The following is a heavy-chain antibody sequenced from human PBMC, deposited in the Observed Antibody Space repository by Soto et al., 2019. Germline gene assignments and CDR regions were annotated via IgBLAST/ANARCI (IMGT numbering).Heavy chain of an antibody. V-gene: IGHV3-33*01. D-gene: IGHD6-19*01. J-gene: IGHJ6*02. CDR2: IWYDGSNK. CDR1: GFTFSGHA. CDR3: ARDGQGLAPYALDV. Sequence: QVQLVESGGGVAQPGRSLRLSCTGSGFTFSGHAMHWVRQAPGKGLEWVTQIWYDGSNKYYAESVKGRFTISRENSKNTLYLQMNSLTVEDTAVYDCARDGQGLAPYALDVWGQGTSVTVSS.